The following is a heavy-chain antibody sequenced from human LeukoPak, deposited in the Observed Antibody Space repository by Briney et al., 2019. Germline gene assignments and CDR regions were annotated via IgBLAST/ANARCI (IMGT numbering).Heavy chain of an antibody. CDR3: ARAPLGLSGYSY. CDR1: GFTLSSYA. D-gene: IGHD3-9*01. J-gene: IGHJ4*02. Sequence: GGSPRLSCAASGFTLSSYAMSWVRQAAGKGLEWVSAISVSDGSTYYADSVKGRFTISRDNAKNSLYLQMNSLRAEDTAVYYCARAPLGLSGYSYWGQGTLVTVSS. V-gene: IGHV3-23*01. CDR2: ISVSDGST.